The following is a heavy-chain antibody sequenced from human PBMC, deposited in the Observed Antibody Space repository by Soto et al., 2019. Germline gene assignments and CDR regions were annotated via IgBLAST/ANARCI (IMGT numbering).Heavy chain of an antibody. Sequence: PGGSLRLSCAASGFIFSNYAMSWVRHAPGKGLEWVSAIGGNGADTYYADSVKGRFTISRDNSKNTLYLQMNSLRADDTAVYFCAIPSGLTVTGPDYWGQGTLVTVSS. J-gene: IGHJ4*02. CDR3: AIPSGLTVTGPDY. CDR1: GFIFSNYA. V-gene: IGHV3-23*01. D-gene: IGHD6-19*01. CDR2: IGGNGADT.